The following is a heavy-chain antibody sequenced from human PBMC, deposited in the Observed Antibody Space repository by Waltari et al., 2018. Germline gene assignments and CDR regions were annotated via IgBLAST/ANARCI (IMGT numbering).Heavy chain of an antibody. D-gene: IGHD6-13*01. Sequence: QVQLVQSGAEVKKPGASVKVSCKASGYTFTGYYMHWVRQAPGQGLEWMGRINPNSGGTNYAQKFQGRVTMTRDTSISTAYMELSRLRSDDTAVYYCARARPSIAAAATGRGWFDPWGQGTLVTVSS. V-gene: IGHV1-2*06. J-gene: IGHJ5*02. CDR1: GYTFTGYY. CDR2: INPNSGGT. CDR3: ARARPSIAAAATGRGWFDP.